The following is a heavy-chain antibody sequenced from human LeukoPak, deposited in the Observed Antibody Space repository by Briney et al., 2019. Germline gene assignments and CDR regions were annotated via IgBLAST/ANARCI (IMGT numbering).Heavy chain of an antibody. CDR1: GFTVSTNY. CDR2: INGRGEET. Sequence: GGSLRLSCAASGFTVSTNYVSWVRQAPGKGLEWVSGINGRGEETHYANSVKGRFTISRDNSKNTLYLQLSSLRAEDTAVYYCAKVNPPRGGRSGWYETNDYWGQGTLVTVSS. V-gene: IGHV3-23*01. J-gene: IGHJ4*02. D-gene: IGHD6-19*01. CDR3: AKVNPPRGGRSGWYETNDY.